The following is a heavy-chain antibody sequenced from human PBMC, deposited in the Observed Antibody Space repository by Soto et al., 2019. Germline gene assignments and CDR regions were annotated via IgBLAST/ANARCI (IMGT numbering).Heavy chain of an antibody. V-gene: IGHV3-73*01. CDR3: TSWTLGPTYLFDY. D-gene: IGHD2-2*01. Sequence: EVQLVESGGGLVQPGGSLKLSCAASGFTFSGSAMHWVRQASGKGLEWVGRIRSKANSYATAYAASVKGRFTISRDDSKNTAYLQMNSLKTEDTAVYYCTSWTLGPTYLFDYWGQGTLVTVSS. CDR1: GFTFSGSA. CDR2: IRSKANSYAT. J-gene: IGHJ4*02.